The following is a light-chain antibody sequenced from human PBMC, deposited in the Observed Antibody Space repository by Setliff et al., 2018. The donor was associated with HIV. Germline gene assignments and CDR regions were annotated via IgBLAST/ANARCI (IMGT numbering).Light chain of an antibody. Sequence: QSVLTQPPSASGTPGQRVTISCSGGTSNIGTNTVNWYQQFPGTAPKLLIFKNNQRPSGVSDRFSGSKSGTSASLAISGLQAEDEADYYCAAWDDSRNGPVVGGGTK. CDR3: AAWDDSRNGPV. CDR2: KNN. CDR1: TSNIGTNT. J-gene: IGLJ2*01. V-gene: IGLV1-44*01.